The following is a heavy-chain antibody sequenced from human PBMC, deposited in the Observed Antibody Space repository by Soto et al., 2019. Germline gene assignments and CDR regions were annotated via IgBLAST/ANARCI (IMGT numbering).Heavy chain of an antibody. CDR2: IYYSGST. J-gene: IGHJ4*02. D-gene: IGHD3-10*01. CDR1: GGSISSYY. Sequence: SETLSLTCTVSGGSISSYYWSWIRQPPGKGLEWIGYIYYSGSTNYNPSLKSRVTISVDTSKNQFSLKLSSVTAADTAVYYCARPYGSCFDYWGQGNLVTVSS. CDR3: ARPYGSCFDY. V-gene: IGHV4-59*08.